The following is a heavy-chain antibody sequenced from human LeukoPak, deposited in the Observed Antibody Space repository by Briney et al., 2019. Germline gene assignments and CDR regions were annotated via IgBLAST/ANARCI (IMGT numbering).Heavy chain of an antibody. V-gene: IGHV3-48*04. Sequence: GGSLRLSCAVSGFTFSSYSMNWVRQAPGKGLEWVSYISSSSSTIYYADSVKGRFTISRDNAKNTLYLQMNSLRAEDTAVYYCASVGSNSWYAFDYWGQGTLVTVSS. J-gene: IGHJ4*02. CDR3: ASVGSNSWYAFDY. CDR1: GFTFSSYS. D-gene: IGHD1-26*01. CDR2: ISSSSSTI.